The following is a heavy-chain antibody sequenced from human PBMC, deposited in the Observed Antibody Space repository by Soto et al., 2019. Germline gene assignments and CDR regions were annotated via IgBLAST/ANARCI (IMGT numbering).Heavy chain of an antibody. CDR3: ARAYLGRLPRRADYYYALDV. Sequence: EVQLVESGGGVEQPGGSLRLSCAASGFTFSTYAMHWVRQVPGKGLEWVSAIGSAHDSYYLGSVKGRFPISRENAKTYLYLQMNSLTTGNTAVYYCARAYLGRLPRRADYYYALDVWGQGTTVTVSS. D-gene: IGHD1-26*01. J-gene: IGHJ6*02. V-gene: IGHV3-13*01. CDR2: IGSAHDS. CDR1: GFTFSTYA.